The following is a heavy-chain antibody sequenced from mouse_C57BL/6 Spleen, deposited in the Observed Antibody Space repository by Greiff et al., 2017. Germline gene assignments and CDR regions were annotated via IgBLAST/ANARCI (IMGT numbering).Heavy chain of an antibody. CDR3: ARSGDYYYFDY. Sequence: QVQLQQSGPELVKPGASVKISCKASGYAFSSSWMNWVKQRTGKGLEWIGRIYPGDGDTNYNGKFKGKATLTADKSSSTAYLQLSSLTSEDSAVYFCARSGDYYYFDYWGQGTTLTVSS. CDR2: IYPGDGDT. V-gene: IGHV1-82*01. J-gene: IGHJ2*01. D-gene: IGHD1-1*01. CDR1: GYAFSSSW.